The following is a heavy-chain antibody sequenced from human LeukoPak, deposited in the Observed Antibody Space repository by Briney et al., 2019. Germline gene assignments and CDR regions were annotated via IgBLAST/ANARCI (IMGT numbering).Heavy chain of an antibody. CDR2: INPNGGGP. V-gene: IGHV1-2*02. J-gene: IGHJ4*02. Sequence: ASVKVSCKASGYTLTGYYMNWVRQAPGQGLEWMGWINPNGGGPNYVQKFQGRVTMTRDTSISTAYMELSGLSSDDTAVYYCARDLSLDYWGQGTLVTVSS. CDR1: GYTLTGYY. CDR3: ARDLSLDY.